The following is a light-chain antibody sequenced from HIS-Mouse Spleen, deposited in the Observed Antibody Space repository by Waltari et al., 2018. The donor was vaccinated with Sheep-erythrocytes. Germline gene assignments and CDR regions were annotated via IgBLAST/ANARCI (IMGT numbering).Light chain of an antibody. J-gene: IGLJ2*01. Sequence: QSALTQPRSVSGSPGQSVTISCTGTSSDVGGYNYVPWYQQHPGKAPKLMIYDVSKRPSGVSNRFSGSKSGNTASLTISGLQAEDEADYYCCSYAGSSTLVFGGGTKLTVL. V-gene: IGLV2-11*01. CDR1: SSDVGGYNY. CDR2: DVS. CDR3: CSYAGSSTLV.